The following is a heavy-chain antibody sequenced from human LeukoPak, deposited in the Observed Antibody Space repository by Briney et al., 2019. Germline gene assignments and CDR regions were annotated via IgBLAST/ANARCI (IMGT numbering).Heavy chain of an antibody. CDR2: FDPEDGET. J-gene: IGHJ4*02. CDR1: GYTLTELS. CDR3: ATDHITCSGGSCYSAYELGILGFDY. V-gene: IGHV1-24*01. Sequence: ASVKVSCKVSGYTLTELSMHWVRQAPGKGLEWMGGFDPEDGETIYAQKFQGRVTMTEDTSTDTAYMELSSLRSEDTAVYYCATDHITCSGGSCYSAYELGILGFDYWGQGTLVTVSS. D-gene: IGHD2-15*01.